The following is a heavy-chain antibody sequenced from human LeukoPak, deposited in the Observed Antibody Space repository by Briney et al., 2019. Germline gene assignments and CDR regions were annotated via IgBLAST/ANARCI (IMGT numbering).Heavy chain of an antibody. V-gene: IGHV4-34*01. CDR3: ARGAWATRLGS. D-gene: IGHD2-15*01. Sequence: PSETLSLTCAVYGESLNSYYWSWVRQPPGEGLEWIGEIYESGTTEYNPSLKSRVTISMVPSKQQFSLSLSSVTAADTDVYYCARGAWATRLGSWGLGTPVIVSS. CDR2: IYESGTT. J-gene: IGHJ4*02. CDR1: GESLNSYY.